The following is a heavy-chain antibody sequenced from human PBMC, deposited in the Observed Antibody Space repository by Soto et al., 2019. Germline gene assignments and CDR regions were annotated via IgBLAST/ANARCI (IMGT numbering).Heavy chain of an antibody. D-gene: IGHD3-3*01. CDR2: IYPGDSDT. Sequence: PGESLNISCKASGSSSTSYWIGWVRQMPGKGLEWMGIIYPGDSDTRYSTSFQGQVTISADKSISTAYLQWSSLKASDTAMYYCASHRHTIFGAYGMDVWGQGTTVTVSS. J-gene: IGHJ6*02. V-gene: IGHV5-51*01. CDR3: ASHRHTIFGAYGMDV. CDR1: GSSSTSYW.